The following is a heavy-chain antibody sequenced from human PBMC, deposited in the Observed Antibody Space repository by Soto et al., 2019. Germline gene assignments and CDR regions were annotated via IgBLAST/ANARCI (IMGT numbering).Heavy chain of an antibody. D-gene: IGHD1-7*01. V-gene: IGHV4-4*02. J-gene: IGHJ4*02. CDR2: IYRTGST. Sequence: SETLSLTCADSGGSFTSNNWWTWVRQPPGQGLEWIGEIYRTGSTNYNPSLKSRVTISLDKSENQFSLKVTSLTAADTAVYYCASRDPGTSVDYWGQGTLVTVSS. CDR1: GGSFTSNNW. CDR3: ASRDPGTSVDY.